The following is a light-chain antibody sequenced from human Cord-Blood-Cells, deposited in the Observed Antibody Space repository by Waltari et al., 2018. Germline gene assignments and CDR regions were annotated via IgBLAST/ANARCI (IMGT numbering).Light chain of an antibody. J-gene: IGLJ1*01. Sequence: AALTQPRSVSGPPGQSGTIACTGTSSDVGGYNYVSWYQQHPGKAPKLMIYDVSKRPSGVPDRFSGSKSGNTASLTISGLQAEDEADYSCCSYAGSYTYVFGTGTKVTVL. CDR3: CSYAGSYTYV. V-gene: IGLV2-11*01. CDR1: SSDVGGYNY. CDR2: DVS.